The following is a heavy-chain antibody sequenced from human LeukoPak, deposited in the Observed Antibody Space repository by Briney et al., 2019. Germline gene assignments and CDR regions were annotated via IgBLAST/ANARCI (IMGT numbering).Heavy chain of an antibody. J-gene: IGHJ4*02. Sequence: PGGSLRLSCAASGFTFSSYSMNWVRQAPGKGLEWVSSISSSSSYIYYADSVKGRFTISRDNAKNSLYLQMNSLRAEDTAVYYCARDSLRMEDRFDYWGQGTLVTVSS. CDR2: ISSSSSYI. CDR1: GFTFSSYS. CDR3: ARDSLRMEDRFDY. V-gene: IGHV3-21*01. D-gene: IGHD1-1*01.